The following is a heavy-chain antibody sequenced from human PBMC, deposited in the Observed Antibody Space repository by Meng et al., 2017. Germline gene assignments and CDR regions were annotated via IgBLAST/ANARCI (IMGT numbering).Heavy chain of an antibody. Sequence: QLQTSCPGLVKPSKTLSLFCAISGDSVSSNSAAWNWIRQSPSRGLEWLGRAYYRSKWYHDYAESVKSRISIDPDTSKNQFSLQLRSVTPEDSAVYYCARGSYSFDSWGQRTLVTVSS. J-gene: IGHJ4*02. CDR2: AYYRSKWYH. CDR1: GDSVSSNSAA. CDR3: ARGSYSFDS. D-gene: IGHD1-26*01. V-gene: IGHV6-1*01.